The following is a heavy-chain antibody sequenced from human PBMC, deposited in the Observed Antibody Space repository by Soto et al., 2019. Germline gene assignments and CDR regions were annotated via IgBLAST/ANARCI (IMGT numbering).Heavy chain of an antibody. Sequence: SQTLSLTCAISGDSVSSNSAAWNWIRQSPSRGLEWLGRTYYRSKWYNDYAVSVKSRITINPDTSKNQFSLQLNSVTPEDTAVYYCAREALAGIAVAVVPVDYYYGMDVWGQGTTVTVSS. CDR2: TYYRSKWYN. V-gene: IGHV6-1*01. CDR1: GDSVSSNSAA. CDR3: AREALAGIAVAVVPVDYYYGMDV. J-gene: IGHJ6*02. D-gene: IGHD6-19*01.